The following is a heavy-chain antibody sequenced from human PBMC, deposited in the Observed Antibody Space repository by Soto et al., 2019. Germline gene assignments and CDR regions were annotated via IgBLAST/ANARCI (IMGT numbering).Heavy chain of an antibody. CDR2: IYYSGST. V-gene: IGHV4-59*01. J-gene: IGHJ6*02. CDR1: GGSISSYY. CDR3: ARDLREGYSSLQYYYGMDV. Sequence: SETLSLTCTVSGGSISSYYWSWIRQPPGKGLEWIGYIYYSGSTNYNPSLKSRVTISVDTSKNQFSLKLSSVTAADTAVYYCARDLREGYSSLQYYYGMDVWGQGTTVTVS. D-gene: IGHD6-13*01.